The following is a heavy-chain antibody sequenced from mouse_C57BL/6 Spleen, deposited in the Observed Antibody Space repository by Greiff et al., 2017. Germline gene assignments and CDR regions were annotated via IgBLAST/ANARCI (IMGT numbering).Heavy chain of an antibody. CDR1: GFTFSDYG. CDR3: AVYDFYAMDY. Sequence: EVHLVESGGGLVKPGGSLKLSCAASGFTFSDYGMHWVRQAPEKGLEWVAYISSGNSTIYYADTVKGRFTISRDNAKNTLFLQMTSLRSEDTAMYYCAVYDFYAMDYWGQGTSVTVSS. CDR2: ISSGNSTI. J-gene: IGHJ4*01. V-gene: IGHV5-17*01. D-gene: IGHD1-3*01.